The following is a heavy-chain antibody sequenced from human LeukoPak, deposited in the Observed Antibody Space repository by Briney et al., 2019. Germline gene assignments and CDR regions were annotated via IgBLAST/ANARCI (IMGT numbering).Heavy chain of an antibody. CDR1: EFTLSSYW. D-gene: IGHD5-24*01. J-gene: IGHJ4*02. Sequence: PGGSLRLSCAASEFTLSSYWMNWVRQAPGKGLEWVANIKQDGSEKYYVDSVKGRFTISRDNAQNSLYLQMNSLRVEDTAIYYCARDHARDGYNFWGQGILVTVSS. CDR2: IKQDGSEK. CDR3: ARDHARDGYNF. V-gene: IGHV3-7*01.